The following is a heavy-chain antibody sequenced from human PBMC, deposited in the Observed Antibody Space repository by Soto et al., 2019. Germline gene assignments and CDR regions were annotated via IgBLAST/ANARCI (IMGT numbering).Heavy chain of an antibody. Sequence: GGSLRLSCTASGFPFSDYYMNWIRQVPGKGLQWVAKISTSGDSTQYADSVKGRFSISRDNAKNTVYLQMNSLTGEDTAVYFCARPLFGGDLSGFWGQGTQVTVSS. V-gene: IGHV3-11*04. CDR2: ISTSGDST. D-gene: IGHD2-21*02. J-gene: IGHJ4*02. CDR3: ARPLFGGDLSGF. CDR1: GFPFSDYY.